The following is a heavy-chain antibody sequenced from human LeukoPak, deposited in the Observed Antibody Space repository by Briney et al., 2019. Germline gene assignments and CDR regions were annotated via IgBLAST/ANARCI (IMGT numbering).Heavy chain of an antibody. CDR3: ARKGYYDSSPVPFDI. D-gene: IGHD3-22*01. V-gene: IGHV3-21*01. CDR1: GFTFSSYA. Sequence: GGSLRLSCAASGFTFSSYAMSWVRQAPGKGLEWVSSISSSSSYIYYADSVKGRFTISRDNAKNSLYLQMNSLRAEDTAVYYCARKGYYDSSPVPFDIWGQGTMVTVSS. CDR2: ISSSSSYI. J-gene: IGHJ3*02.